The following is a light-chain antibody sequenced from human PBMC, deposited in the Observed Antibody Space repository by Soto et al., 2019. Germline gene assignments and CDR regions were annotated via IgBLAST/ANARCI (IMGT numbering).Light chain of an antibody. Sequence: EIVLTQSPAILSVSPGERATLSCRASQTVGSNLAWYHQKPGQAPRLLIYGASTRATDIPARFSGSGSVTEFTLTISSLQSEDFAIYYCQQYNNWPITFGQGTRLEIK. V-gene: IGKV3D-15*01. J-gene: IGKJ5*01. CDR1: QTVGSN. CDR3: QQYNNWPIT. CDR2: GAS.